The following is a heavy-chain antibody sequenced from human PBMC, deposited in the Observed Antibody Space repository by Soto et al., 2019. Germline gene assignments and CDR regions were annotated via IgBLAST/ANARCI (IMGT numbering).Heavy chain of an antibody. CDR3: VRDGDSSGWYVNWFDP. Sequence: ASVKVSCKASGYTFTSYGISWVRQAPGQGLERMGWISAYNGNTNYAQKLQGRVTMTTDTSTSTAYMELRSLRSDDTAVYFCVRDGDSSGWYVNWFDPWGQGTLVTVSS. V-gene: IGHV1-18*01. CDR2: ISAYNGNT. CDR1: GYTFTSYG. D-gene: IGHD6-19*01. J-gene: IGHJ5*02.